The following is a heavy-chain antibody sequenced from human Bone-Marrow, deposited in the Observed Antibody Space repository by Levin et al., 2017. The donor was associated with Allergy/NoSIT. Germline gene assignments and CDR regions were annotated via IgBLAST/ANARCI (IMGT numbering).Heavy chain of an antibody. CDR3: ARSFNWNYA. D-gene: IGHD1-7*01. Sequence: GASVKVSCVASGFTVINNYMTWVRQAPGKGLEWVSLIYSGGGTYYADSVRGRFTISRDSSKNTLYLQLNSLRAEDTAVYYCARSFNWNYAGGQGTLVTVSS. J-gene: IGHJ4*02. CDR1: GFTVINNY. V-gene: IGHV3-66*01. CDR2: IYSGGGT.